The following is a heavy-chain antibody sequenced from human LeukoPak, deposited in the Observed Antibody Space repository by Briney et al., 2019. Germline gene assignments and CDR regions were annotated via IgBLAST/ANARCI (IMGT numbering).Heavy chain of an antibody. CDR2: IYYSGST. V-gene: IGHV4-31*03. D-gene: IGHD1-7*01. J-gene: IGHJ4*02. CDR3: ARAGGFRRTFDY. CDR1: GGSISSGGYY. Sequence: TASQTLSLTCTVSGGSISSGGYYWSWIRQHPGKGLEWIGYIYYSGSTYYNPSLKSRVTISVDTSKNQFSLKLSSVTAADTAVYYCARAGGFRRTFDYWGQGTLDTVSS.